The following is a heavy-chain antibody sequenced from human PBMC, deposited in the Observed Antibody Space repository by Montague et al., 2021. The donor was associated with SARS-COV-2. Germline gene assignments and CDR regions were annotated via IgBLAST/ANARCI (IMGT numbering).Heavy chain of an antibody. D-gene: IGHD2-2*01. J-gene: IGHJ4*02. Sequence: SETLSLTCAASGGSIIISNWWRWVRHPPGKGPEWIGEIHHSVSTNYNPSLKSRVTISVDKSKKQFSLKLSSVTAADTAVYYCARTLLEYCSSTSCYGARPSYSFDYWGQGTLVTVSS. V-gene: IGHV4-4*02. CDR3: ARTLLEYCSSTSCYGARPSYSFDY. CDR1: GGSIIISNW. CDR2: IHHSVST.